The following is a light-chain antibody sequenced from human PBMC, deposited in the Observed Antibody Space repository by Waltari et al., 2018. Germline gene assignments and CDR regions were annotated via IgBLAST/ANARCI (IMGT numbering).Light chain of an antibody. J-gene: IGKJ3*01. V-gene: IGKV3-11*01. CDR1: PSASSY. CDR2: DAS. CDR3: QQRSNWPRAT. Sequence: ILLTLCLATLSLSLGERAPFPCMASPSASSYLAWSPQKPGPPPRLLIYDASNRATGMPARSSGSGTGTTFTLTSSSLVPEEFAVYYGQQRSNWPRATFGPGTKVDIK.